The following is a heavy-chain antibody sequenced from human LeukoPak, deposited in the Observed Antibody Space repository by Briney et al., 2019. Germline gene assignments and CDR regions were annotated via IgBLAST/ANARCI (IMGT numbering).Heavy chain of an antibody. CDR1: GFSFRDYY. J-gene: IGHJ4*02. D-gene: IGHD5-18*01. CDR2: ISNSGTDT. CDR3: ARPTPDTVMGTTH. V-gene: IGHV3-11*03. Sequence: GGSLRLSCEGSGFSFRDYYMSWIRQTPGKGLEWVSYISNSGTDTNYADSVKGRFTISRDNAKNSLYLQMNSLRAEDTAVYYCARPTPDTVMGTTHWGQGTLVTVSS.